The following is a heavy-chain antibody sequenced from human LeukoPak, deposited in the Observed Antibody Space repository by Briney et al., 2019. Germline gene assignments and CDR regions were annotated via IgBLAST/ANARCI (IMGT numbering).Heavy chain of an antibody. CDR1: GFTVSSNS. CDR2: INHSGST. V-gene: IGHV4-34*01. J-gene: IGHJ6*03. CDR3: ARAANYYYYYMDV. Sequence: GSLRLSCTVSGFTVSSNSMSWVRQAPGKGLEWIGEINHSGSTNYNPSLKSRVTISVDTSKNQFSLKLSSVTAAGTAVYYCARAANYYYYYMDVWGKGTTVTVSS.